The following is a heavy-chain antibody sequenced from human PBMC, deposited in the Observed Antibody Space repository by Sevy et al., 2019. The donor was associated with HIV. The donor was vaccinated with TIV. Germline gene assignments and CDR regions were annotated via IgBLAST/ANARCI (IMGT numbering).Heavy chain of an antibody. Sequence: ASVKVSCKASGYTFTDYGITWVRQAPGQGLEWMGWISTYNSNKKYAQNLQGRLTMTTDTSTSTAYMEMRSLTSDDTAVYYCARGWDPNGQYGNWFDPWGQGTLVTVSS. V-gene: IGHV1-18*01. CDR1: GYTFTDYG. J-gene: IGHJ5*02. CDR3: ARGWDPNGQYGNWFDP. D-gene: IGHD1-26*01. CDR2: ISTYNSNK.